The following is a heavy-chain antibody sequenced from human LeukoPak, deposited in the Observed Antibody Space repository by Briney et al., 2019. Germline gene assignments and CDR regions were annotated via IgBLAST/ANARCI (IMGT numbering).Heavy chain of an antibody. D-gene: IGHD6-13*01. CDR1: GFTFSSYA. Sequence: GRSLRLSCAASGFTFSSYAMHWVRQAPGKGLEWVAVISYDGSNKYYADSVKGRFTISRDNSKNTLYLQMNSLRAEDTAVYYCARDRGGSSWGNYYGMDVWSQGTTVTVSS. J-gene: IGHJ6*02. CDR2: ISYDGSNK. V-gene: IGHV3-30-3*01. CDR3: ARDRGGSSWGNYYGMDV.